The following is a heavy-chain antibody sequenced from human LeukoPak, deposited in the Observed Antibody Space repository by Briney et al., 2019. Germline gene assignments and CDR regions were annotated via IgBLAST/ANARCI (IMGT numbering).Heavy chain of an antibody. J-gene: IGHJ4*02. CDR1: GYTFINYG. Sequence: GASVKVSCKASGYTFINYGIIWVRQAPGQGLEWMGWISALNGNTNYAQNLQGRVTMTTDTSTSTAYMELRSLRSEDTAVYYCAKNYDFLTGYANWGQGTLVTVSS. V-gene: IGHV1-18*01. CDR3: AKNYDFLTGYAN. D-gene: IGHD3-9*01. CDR2: ISALNGNT.